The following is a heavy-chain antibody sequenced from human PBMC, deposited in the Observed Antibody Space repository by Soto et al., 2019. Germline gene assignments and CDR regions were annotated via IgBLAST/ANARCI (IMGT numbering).Heavy chain of an antibody. D-gene: IGHD2-2*01. CDR2: IVVGSGNT. CDR3: AADFPSTYPHRRRYFDL. J-gene: IGHJ2*01. V-gene: IGHV1-58*01. Sequence: QMKLVQSGPEVKKPGTSVKVSCKASGFTFTSSAVQWVRQARGQRLEWIGWIVVGSGNTNYAQKFQERVTITSDMSTSTAYMELSSLRSEDTAVYYCAADFPSTYPHRRRYFDLWGRGTLVTVSS. CDR1: GFTFTSSA.